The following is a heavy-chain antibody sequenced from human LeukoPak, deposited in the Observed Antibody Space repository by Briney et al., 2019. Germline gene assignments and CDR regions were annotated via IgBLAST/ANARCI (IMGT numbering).Heavy chain of an antibody. CDR3: ARGIESYGDYGY. J-gene: IGHJ4*02. D-gene: IGHD4-17*01. CDR1: GGSISGSY. Sequence: SETLSLTCTVSGGSISGSYWSWIRQPPGKGLEWIAYMYNSGSTNYNPSLKSRVTISIDTSKNQFSLKLSSLTAADTAIYYCARGIESYGDYGYWGQGILITVSS. V-gene: IGHV4-59*01. CDR2: MYNSGST.